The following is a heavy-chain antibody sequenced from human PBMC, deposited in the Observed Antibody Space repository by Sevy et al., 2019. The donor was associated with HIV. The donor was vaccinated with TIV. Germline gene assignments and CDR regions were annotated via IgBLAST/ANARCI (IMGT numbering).Heavy chain of an antibody. V-gene: IGHV1-24*01. D-gene: IGHD3-10*01. J-gene: IGHJ4*02. Sequence: ASVKVSCKVSGYTLTELSMHWVLQAPGKGLEWMGGFDPEDGEIIYAQNFQGRVTMTEDTSTDTAYMELSSLRSEDTAVYYCAARISMVRGVIIDEYWGQGTLVTVSS. CDR1: GYTLTELS. CDR2: FDPEDGEI. CDR3: AARISMVRGVIIDEY.